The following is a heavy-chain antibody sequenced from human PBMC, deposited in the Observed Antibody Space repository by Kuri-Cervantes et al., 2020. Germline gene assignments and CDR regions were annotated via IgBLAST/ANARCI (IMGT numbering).Heavy chain of an antibody. CDR1: GFTFSGSA. J-gene: IGHJ3*02. V-gene: IGHV3-73*01. CDR2: IRSKANSYAT. CDR3: SRPPGAFDI. Sequence: GGSLRLPCAASGFTFSGSAMHWVRQASGKGLEWVGRIRSKANSYATAYAASVKGRFTISRDDSKNTAYLQMNSLKTEDTAVYYCSRPPGAFDIWGQGTMVTVSS.